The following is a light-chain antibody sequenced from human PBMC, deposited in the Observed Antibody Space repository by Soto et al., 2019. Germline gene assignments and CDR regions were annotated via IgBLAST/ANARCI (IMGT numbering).Light chain of an antibody. CDR2: MIS. J-gene: IGKJ1*01. CDR1: QSLVHSDGNTY. CDR3: WQVTHFPCA. Sequence: DIVMTQTPLSSPVTLGQPASSSCTSSQSLVHSDGNTYLSWLHQRPGQPPRLLIHMISKRLAGVTYRFIGSGAGPKFPLKIIRVEPEDVWIYYCWQVTHFPCAFGQGTKLEAK. V-gene: IGKV2-24*01.